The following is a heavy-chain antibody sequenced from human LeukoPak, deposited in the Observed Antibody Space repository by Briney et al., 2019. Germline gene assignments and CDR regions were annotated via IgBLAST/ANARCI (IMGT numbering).Heavy chain of an antibody. D-gene: IGHD2-21*02. J-gene: IGHJ3*02. CDR1: GYSFTSYS. CDR2: IYPGDSDT. CDR3: ASGVMTYAFDI. V-gene: IGHV5-51*01. Sequence: GKSLQISCQGSGYSFTSYSIGWVRQLPGKGLEWMGIIYPGDSDTTYSPSFQGQLTISADKSISTAYLQWSSLKASDTAMYYCASGVMTYAFDIWGQGTMVTVSS.